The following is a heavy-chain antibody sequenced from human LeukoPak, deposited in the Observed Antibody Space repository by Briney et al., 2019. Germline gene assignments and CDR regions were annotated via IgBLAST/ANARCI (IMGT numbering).Heavy chain of an antibody. D-gene: IGHD3-10*01. Sequence: ASVKVSCKASGGTFSSYAISWVRQAPGQGLEWMGGIIPIFGTANYAQKFQGRVTITADESTSTAYMELSSLRSEDTAVYYCARGRGYYGSGSYSPNWFDPWGQGTLVTVSS. CDR1: GGTFSSYA. CDR2: IIPIFGTA. V-gene: IGHV1-69*13. CDR3: ARGRGYYGSGSYSPNWFDP. J-gene: IGHJ5*02.